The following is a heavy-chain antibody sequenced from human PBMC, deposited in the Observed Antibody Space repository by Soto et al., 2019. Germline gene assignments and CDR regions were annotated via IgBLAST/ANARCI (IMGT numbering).Heavy chain of an antibody. V-gene: IGHV4-59*01. CDR3: AAPXRY. J-gene: IGHJ4*02. D-gene: IGHD6-6*01. Sequence: PSETLSLTCTVSGGSISSYYWSWIRQPPGKGLEWIGYISYSGSTNYNPSLRSRVIISIDTSKNQFSLKLTSVTAADTAVYYCAAPXRYWGQGTLVTVS. CDR1: GGSISSYY. CDR2: ISYSGST.